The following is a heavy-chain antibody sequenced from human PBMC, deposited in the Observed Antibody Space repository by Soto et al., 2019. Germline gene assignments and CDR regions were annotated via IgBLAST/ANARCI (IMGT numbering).Heavy chain of an antibody. J-gene: IGHJ4*02. CDR3: ARGYPGSFDY. CDR1: GFTFSSYA. V-gene: IGHV3-13*01. Sequence: EVQLVESGGGLVQPGGSLRLSCAASGFTFSSYAVHWVRQPTGKGLEWVSVIGSAGDTYYPGSVKGRFTISRENAKNSLYLRMNSLRAEDTAVYYCARGYPGSFDYWGQGTLVTVSS. D-gene: IGHD3-10*01. CDR2: IGSAGDT.